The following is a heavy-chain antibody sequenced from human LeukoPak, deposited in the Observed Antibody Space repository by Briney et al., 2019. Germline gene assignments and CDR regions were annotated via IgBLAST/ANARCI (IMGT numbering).Heavy chain of an antibody. J-gene: IGHJ4*02. D-gene: IGHD2-15*01. CDR1: GYTFTGYY. CDR3: ARLEYDIVWRVGGVH. CDR2: INPNSGGT. Sequence: ASVKVSCKASGYTFTGYYMHWVRQAPGQGLEWMGWINPNSGGTNYAQKFQGRVTMTRDTSISTAYMELSRLRSDDTAVYYCARLEYDIVWRVGGVHCGQGTLVTVSA. V-gene: IGHV1-2*02.